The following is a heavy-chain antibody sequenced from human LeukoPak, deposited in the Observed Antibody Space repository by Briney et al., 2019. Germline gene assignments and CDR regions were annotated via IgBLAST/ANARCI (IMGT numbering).Heavy chain of an antibody. D-gene: IGHD6-6*01. Sequence: GGSLRLSCAASGFTFSSYRMNWVRQAPGKGLEWVSSISSSSSYIYYADSVKGRFTISRDNAKNSLYLQMNSLRAEDTAVYYCAREASSSSVEYYFDYWGQGTLVTVSS. CDR3: AREASSSSVEYYFDY. J-gene: IGHJ4*02. V-gene: IGHV3-21*01. CDR2: ISSSSSYI. CDR1: GFTFSSYR.